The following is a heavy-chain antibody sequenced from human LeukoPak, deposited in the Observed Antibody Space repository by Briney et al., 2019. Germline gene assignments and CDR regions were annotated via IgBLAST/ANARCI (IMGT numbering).Heavy chain of an antibody. CDR2: INSDGSEG. CDR3: ARGRAEWLAPDFDY. Sequence: SGGSLRLSCAVSGFTFSGFWMSWSRQAPGKGLEWVASINSDGSEGYYADVVKGRFTISRDNAKNSLYLQINSLRAEDTAVYYCARGRAEWLAPDFDYWGQGTLVTVSS. D-gene: IGHD6-19*01. V-gene: IGHV3-7*03. J-gene: IGHJ4*02. CDR1: GFTFSGFW.